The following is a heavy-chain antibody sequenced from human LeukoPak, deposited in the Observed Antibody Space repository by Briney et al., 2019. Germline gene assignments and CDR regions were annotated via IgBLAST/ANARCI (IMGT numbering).Heavy chain of an antibody. J-gene: IGHJ5*02. D-gene: IGHD3-22*01. CDR3: ARDSYYYDPPFDP. V-gene: IGHV1-8*01. CDR1: GYTFTSYD. CDR2: MNPNSGNT. Sequence: ASVKVSCKASGYTFTSYDINWVRQATGQGLEWMGWMNPNSGNTGYAQKLQGRVTMTTDTSTSTAYMELRSLRSDDTAVYYCARDSYYYDPPFDPWGQGTLVTVSS.